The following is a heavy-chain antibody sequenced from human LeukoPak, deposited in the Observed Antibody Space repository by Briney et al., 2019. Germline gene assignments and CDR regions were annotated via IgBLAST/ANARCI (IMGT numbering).Heavy chain of an antibody. Sequence: SETLSLTCTVSGGSISSGDSYWSWIRQPPGKGLEWSGYIYYSGSTYYNPSLKSRVTLSVDMSKNQFSLKLSSVTAADTAVYYCARVGLGNYGMDVWGQGTTVTVSS. D-gene: IGHD5/OR15-5a*01. CDR3: ARVGLGNYGMDV. CDR2: IYYSGST. V-gene: IGHV4-30-4*01. CDR1: GGSISSGDSY. J-gene: IGHJ6*02.